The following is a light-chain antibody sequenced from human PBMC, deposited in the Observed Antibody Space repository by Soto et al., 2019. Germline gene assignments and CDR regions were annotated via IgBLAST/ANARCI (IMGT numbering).Light chain of an antibody. J-gene: IGKJ3*01. V-gene: IGKV2-28*01. CDR1: QSLLHSNGYNY. Sequence: DIVMTQSPLSLPVTPGEPASISCRSSQSLLHSNGYNYLDWYLQKPGQSPQLLIYLGSNRASGVPDRFSGSGSGQDFTLKISRVEAEDVGPYYCMQALQTPFPFGPGT. CDR3: MQALQTPFP. CDR2: LGS.